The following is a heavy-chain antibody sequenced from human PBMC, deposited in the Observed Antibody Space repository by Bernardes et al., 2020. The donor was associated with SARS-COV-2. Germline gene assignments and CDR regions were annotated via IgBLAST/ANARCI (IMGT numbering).Heavy chain of an antibody. Sequence: SETLSLTCAVSSGSIHSAYWWTWVRLSPDMGLESIGEIYLGGNTNYNPSLKSRLSISVDRSNTRCSLRLTSVTAADTAIYFCARGVRSGFFPYWGQGTPVSVSS. CDR3: ARGVRSGFFPY. V-gene: IGHV4-4*02. CDR1: SGSIHSAYW. CDR2: IYLGGNT. D-gene: IGHD3-10*01. J-gene: IGHJ4*02.